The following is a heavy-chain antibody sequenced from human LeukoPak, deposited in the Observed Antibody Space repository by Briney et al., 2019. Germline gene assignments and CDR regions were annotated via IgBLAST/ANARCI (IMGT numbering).Heavy chain of an antibody. CDR2: ISHDGSHK. D-gene: IGHD2-15*01. CDR3: ARDLVVANYYFDY. J-gene: IGHJ4*02. Sequence: PGGSLRLSCAASGFTFSSYSMHWVRQAPGKGLEWVAVISHDGSHKYYAESVKGRFTISRGNSKNTLYLQMNSLRAEDTAVYYCARDLVVANYYFDYWGQGTLVTVSS. CDR1: GFTFSSYS. V-gene: IGHV3-30-3*01.